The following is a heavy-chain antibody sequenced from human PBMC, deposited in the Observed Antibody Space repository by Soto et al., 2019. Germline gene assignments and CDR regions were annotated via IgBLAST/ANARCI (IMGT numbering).Heavy chain of an antibody. J-gene: IGHJ6*02. V-gene: IGHV4-59*08. CDR1: SGPSSSHN. D-gene: IGHD1-1*01. Sequence: QVQLQQSGPGLVKPSETLSLTCSVSSGPSSSHNWGWIRQPPGRGLEWIGYVYSTGGTSYNPSLQSRVNISADTSTNHISLTLTSVTAADTAVYYCVRQGIGNLHGLVDVWGQGTTVRVS. CDR2: VYSTGGT. CDR3: VRQGIGNLHGLVDV.